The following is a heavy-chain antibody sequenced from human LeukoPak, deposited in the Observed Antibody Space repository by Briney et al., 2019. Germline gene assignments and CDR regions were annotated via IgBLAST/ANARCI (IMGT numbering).Heavy chain of an antibody. CDR3: AREEVGYCSSTSCYRLDP. Sequence: GGSLRLSCAGSGFTFSTYWMSWVRQAPGKGLEWVANIKQDGSDKYYVDSVKGRFTISRDNAKNALYLQMNSLRVEDTAVYYCAREEVGYCSSTSCYRLDPWGQGTLVTVSS. J-gene: IGHJ5*02. CDR1: GFTFSTYW. CDR2: IKQDGSDK. D-gene: IGHD2-2*01. V-gene: IGHV3-7*01.